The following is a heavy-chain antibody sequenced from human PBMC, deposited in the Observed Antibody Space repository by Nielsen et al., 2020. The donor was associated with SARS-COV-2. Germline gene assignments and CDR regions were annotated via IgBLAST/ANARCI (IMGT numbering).Heavy chain of an antibody. CDR1: GYTFTSYD. Sequence: ASVKVSCKASGYTFTSYDINWVRQATGQGLEWMGWMNPNSGNTGYAQKFQGRVTMTRNTSISTAYMELSSLRSEDTAMYYCAKSGYYYDSSGQRAFDIWGQGTMVTVSS. J-gene: IGHJ3*02. D-gene: IGHD3-22*01. CDR2: MNPNSGNT. V-gene: IGHV1-8*01. CDR3: AKSGYYYDSSGQRAFDI.